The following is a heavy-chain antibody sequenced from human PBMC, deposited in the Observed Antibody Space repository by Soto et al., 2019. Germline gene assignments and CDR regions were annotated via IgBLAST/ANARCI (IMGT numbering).Heavy chain of an antibody. CDR3: ARDGLVPAVEEGTNYYYGMDV. V-gene: IGHV4-34*01. CDR2: IYHSGST. Sequence: SETLSLTCAVYGGSFSGYYWTWIRQPPGTGLEWIGEIYHSGSTNYNPSLKSRVTISVDKSKSQFSLKLSSVTAADTAVYYCARDGLVPAVEEGTNYYYGMDVWGQGTTGTV. J-gene: IGHJ6*02. CDR1: GGSFSGYY. D-gene: IGHD2-2*01.